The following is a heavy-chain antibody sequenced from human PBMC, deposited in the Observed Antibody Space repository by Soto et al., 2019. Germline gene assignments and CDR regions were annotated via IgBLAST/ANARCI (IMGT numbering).Heavy chain of an antibody. D-gene: IGHD2-15*01. Sequence: SETLSLTCTVSGGSISSYYWSWLRQPPGKGLEWIGYIYYSGSTNYNPSLKSRVTISVDTSKNQFSLKLSSVTAADTAVYYCVALHNWFDPWGQGTLVTVSS. CDR1: GGSISSYY. CDR3: VALHNWFDP. J-gene: IGHJ5*02. CDR2: IYYSGST. V-gene: IGHV4-59*01.